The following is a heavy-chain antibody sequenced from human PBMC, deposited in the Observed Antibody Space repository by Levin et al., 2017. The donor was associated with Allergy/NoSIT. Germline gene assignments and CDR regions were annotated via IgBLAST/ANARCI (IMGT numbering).Heavy chain of an antibody. J-gene: IGHJ6*02. CDR3: AKSRAAVGTRYYYGMDV. CDR1: GFTFSSYA. CDR2: ISGSGGST. D-gene: IGHD6-13*01. V-gene: IGHV3-23*01. Sequence: GESLKISCAASGFTFSSYAMSWVRQAPGKGLEWVSAISGSGGSTYYADSVKGRFTISRDNSKNTLYLQMNSLRAEDTAVYYCAKSRAAVGTRYYYGMDVWGQGTTVTVSS.